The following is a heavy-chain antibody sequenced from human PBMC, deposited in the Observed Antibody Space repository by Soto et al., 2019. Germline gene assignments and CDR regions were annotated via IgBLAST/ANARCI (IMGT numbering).Heavy chain of an antibody. Sequence: GASVKVSCKASGYTFTSYAMHWVRQAPGQGLEWMGWINAGNGNTKYSQKFQGRVTITRDTSASTAYMELSSLRSEDTAVYYCARVHFRYCSGGSCYPRSYPWGQGTLVTVSS. CDR3: ARVHFRYCSGGSCYPRSYP. V-gene: IGHV1-3*01. CDR1: GYTFTSYA. CDR2: INAGNGNT. J-gene: IGHJ5*02. D-gene: IGHD2-15*01.